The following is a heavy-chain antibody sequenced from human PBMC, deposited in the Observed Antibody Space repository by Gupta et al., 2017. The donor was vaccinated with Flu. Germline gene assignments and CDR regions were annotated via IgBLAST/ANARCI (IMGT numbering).Heavy chain of an antibody. CDR1: GGSFSGYY. CDR3: ARVLIFGVVPVGFDP. Sequence: QVQLQQWGAGLLKPSETLSLTCAVYGGSFSGYYRSCIRQPPGKGLEWIGEINHSGSTNYNPSLKSRVTISVDTSKNQFSLKLSSVTAADTAVYYCARVLIFGVVPVGFDPWGQGTLVTVSS. CDR2: INHSGST. J-gene: IGHJ5*02. V-gene: IGHV4-34*01. D-gene: IGHD3-3*01.